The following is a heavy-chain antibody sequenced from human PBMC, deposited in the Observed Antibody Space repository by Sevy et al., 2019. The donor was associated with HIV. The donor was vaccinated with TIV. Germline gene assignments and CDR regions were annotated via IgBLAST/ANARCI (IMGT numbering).Heavy chain of an antibody. CDR1: GYTFNGYY. CDR2: INPNSGGT. V-gene: IGHV1-2*06. J-gene: IGHJ4*02. CDR3: ARVPPLIHDGQNY. D-gene: IGHD1-1*01. Sequence: ASVKVSCKASGYTFNGYYIHWIRQAPGQGLEWMGRINPNSGGTIYAQKFQGRVTMTRETSISTVYMELTRLTSDDTAVYYCARVPPLIHDGQNYWGQGTLVTVSS.